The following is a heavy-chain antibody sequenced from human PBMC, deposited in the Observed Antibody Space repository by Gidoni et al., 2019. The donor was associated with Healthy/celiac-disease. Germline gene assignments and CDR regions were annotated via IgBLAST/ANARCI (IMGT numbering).Heavy chain of an antibody. V-gene: IGHV3-9*01. Sequence: EVQLVESGGGLVQPGRSLRLSCAASGFTFVDYAMHWVRQAPGKGLGWVSGISWNSGSIGYADSVKGRFTISRDNAKNSLYLQMNSLRAEDTALYYCAKGSIVVVVANFDYWGQGTLVTVSS. CDR1: GFTFVDYA. CDR2: ISWNSGSI. CDR3: AKGSIVVVVANFDY. D-gene: IGHD2-15*01. J-gene: IGHJ4*02.